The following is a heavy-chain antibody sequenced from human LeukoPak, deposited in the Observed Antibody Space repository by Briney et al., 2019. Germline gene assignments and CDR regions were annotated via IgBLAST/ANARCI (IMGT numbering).Heavy chain of an antibody. CDR3: ARGPLGYCSVTSCSFDS. CDR1: GFTFNSYW. J-gene: IGHJ4*02. Sequence: GGSLRLSCAASGFTFNSYWMSWVRQAPGKGLEGVANINQDGSENYYLDSVKGRFTISRDNAKNSLYLQMNSLRAEDTAAYYCARGPLGYCSVTSCSFDSWGQGTLVTVSS. D-gene: IGHD2-2*01. CDR2: INQDGSEN. V-gene: IGHV3-7*01.